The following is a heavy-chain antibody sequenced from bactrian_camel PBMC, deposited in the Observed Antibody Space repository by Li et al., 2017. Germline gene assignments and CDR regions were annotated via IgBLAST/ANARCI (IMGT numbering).Heavy chain of an antibody. CDR3: AADPLDYGLRSHYNY. V-gene: IGHV3S53*01. J-gene: IGHJ4*01. CDR2: IVSDGST. D-gene: IGHD5*01. CDR1: GATSSRYI. Sequence: HVQLVESGGDLVQPGGSLRLSCEVNGATSSRYIMAWFRQAPGKEREGVAAIVSDGSTEYADSVKTRFTISRDNAKNIAYLQMNSLKPEDTAMYYCAADPLDYGLRSHYNYWGQGTQVTVS.